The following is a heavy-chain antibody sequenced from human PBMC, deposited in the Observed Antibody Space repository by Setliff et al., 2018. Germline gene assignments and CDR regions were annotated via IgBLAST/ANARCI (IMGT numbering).Heavy chain of an antibody. J-gene: IGHJ4*02. V-gene: IGHV4-39*01. D-gene: IGHD3-10*01. CDR2: VYYSGAT. Sequence: SETLSLTCTVSGGPISSSGYYWGWIRQPPGKGLEWIGSVYYSGATYFNPSLNSRVTISVDTSKNQFSLQVTSVTATDTAVYYCARHEFVGGYYGSVTYRHFDYWGQGILVTVSS. CDR3: ARHEFVGGYYGSVTYRHFDY. CDR1: GGPISSSGYY.